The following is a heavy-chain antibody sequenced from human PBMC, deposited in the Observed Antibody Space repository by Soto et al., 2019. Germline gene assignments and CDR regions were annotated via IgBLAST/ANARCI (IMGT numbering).Heavy chain of an antibody. Sequence: ASVKVSCKASGYTFTIDRISWVRQAPGQGLEWMGWISAYNGNTNYAQKLQGRVTMTTDTSTSTAYMELRSLRFDDTAVYYCASRYCSGGSCGWFDPWGQGALVTVSS. J-gene: IGHJ5*02. CDR1: GYTFTIDR. CDR2: ISAYNGNT. V-gene: IGHV1-18*01. D-gene: IGHD2-15*01. CDR3: ASRYCSGGSCGWFDP.